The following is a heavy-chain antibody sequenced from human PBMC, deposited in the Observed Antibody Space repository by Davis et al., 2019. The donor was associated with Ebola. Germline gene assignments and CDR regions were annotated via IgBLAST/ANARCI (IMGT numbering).Heavy chain of an antibody. CDR1: GGSFSGYY. J-gene: IGHJ4*02. CDR3: ARGQYSSSRSPYFDY. V-gene: IGHV4-34*01. Sequence: MPSETLSLTCAVYGGSFSGYYWSWIRQPPGKGLEWIGEINHSGSTNYNPSLKSRVTISVDTSKNQFSLKLSSVTAADTAVYYCARGQYSSSRSPYFDYWGQGTLVTVSS. D-gene: IGHD6-6*01. CDR2: INHSGST.